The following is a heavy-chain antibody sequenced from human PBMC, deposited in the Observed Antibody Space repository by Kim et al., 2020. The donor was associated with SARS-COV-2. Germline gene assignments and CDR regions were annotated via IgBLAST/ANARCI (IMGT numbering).Heavy chain of an antibody. J-gene: IGHJ4*02. D-gene: IGHD3-10*01. Sequence: SETLSLTCTVSGGSVSSANWWTWVRQSPKKRLEWIGEISHSGNPNYNPSLKSRVSISIDKSRNQFSLKMSFVTAAATTVYYCARDWGLVQGVLEYRGQGSPASVSS. CDR2: ISHSGNP. CDR1: GGSVSSANW. V-gene: IGHV4-4*02. CDR3: ARDWGLVQGVLEY.